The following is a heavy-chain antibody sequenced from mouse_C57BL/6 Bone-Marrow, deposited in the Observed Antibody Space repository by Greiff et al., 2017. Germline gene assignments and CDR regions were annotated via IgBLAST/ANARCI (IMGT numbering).Heavy chain of an antibody. V-gene: IGHV2-2*01. CDR1: GFSLTSYG. J-gene: IGHJ3*01. CDR3: ASPGFAY. CDR2: IWSGGST. Sequence: QVQLQQSGPGLVQPSQSLSITCTVSGFSLTSYGVHWVRQSPGKGLEWLGVIWSGGSTDYNAAFISRLSISKDNSKSQVFFKMNSLQADDTAIYYCASPGFAYWGQGTLVTVSA.